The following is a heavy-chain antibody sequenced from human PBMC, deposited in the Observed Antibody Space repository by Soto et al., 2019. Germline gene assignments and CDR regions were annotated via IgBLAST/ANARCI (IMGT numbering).Heavy chain of an antibody. CDR1: GFTVSSNY. J-gene: IGHJ3*02. D-gene: IGHD6-13*01. CDR2: IYSGGST. Sequence: GGSLRLSCAASGFTVSSNYMSWVRQAPGKGLEWVSVIYSGGSTYYADSVKGRFTISRDNSKNTLYLQMNSLRAEDTAVYYCARDMSPHPYSSSWYRNVGAFDIWDQGTMVTVSS. CDR3: ARDMSPHPYSSSWYRNVGAFDI. V-gene: IGHV3-53*01.